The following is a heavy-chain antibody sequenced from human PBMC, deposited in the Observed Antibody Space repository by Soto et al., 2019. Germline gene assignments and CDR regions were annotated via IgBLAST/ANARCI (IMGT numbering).Heavy chain of an antibody. CDR2: ITYGGSI. CDR1: GASITNDDFF. D-gene: IGHD5-18*01. J-gene: IGHJ1*01. CDR3: AKMERTQLWLLVQN. Sequence: PSGTLSLTCTVSGASITNDDFFWTWVRQHPEKGLEWLAYITYGGSIYYDPSFRSRLTVSIDKSKSQFSLNVRSVTAADTAVYYCAKMERTQLWLLVQNWGKGLLVTVSS. V-gene: IGHV4-31*03.